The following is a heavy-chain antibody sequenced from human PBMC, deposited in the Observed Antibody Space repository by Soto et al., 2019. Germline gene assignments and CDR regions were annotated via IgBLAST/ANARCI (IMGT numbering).Heavy chain of an antibody. V-gene: IGHV1-2*04. Sequence: QVQLVQSGAEVKEPGASVTVSCRASGDRFTDYYMHWVRQAPGQGLEWMGWTNPNSGVTKYTKKFQGWVTMTRDTSIRTVYMQLSRLRFDDTAIYYCARESGGATATLDYYYFYMDVWGTGTTVTVSS. J-gene: IGHJ6*03. D-gene: IGHD5-12*01. CDR2: TNPNSGVT. CDR1: GDRFTDYY. CDR3: ARESGGATATLDYYYFYMDV.